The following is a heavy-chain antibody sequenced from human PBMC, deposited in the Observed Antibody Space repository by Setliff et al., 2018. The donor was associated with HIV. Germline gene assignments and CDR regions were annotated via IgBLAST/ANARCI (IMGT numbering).Heavy chain of an antibody. CDR3: ASAPPDIVSTNDYWYFDL. CDR2: FDPEDGET. D-gene: IGHD5-12*01. Sequence: EASVKVSCKASGYTFPSFYVHWVRQAPGKGLEWMGYFDPEDGETVHAQKFQGRVTMTEDTSTDTAYMELSGLRSDDTAVYYCASAPPDIVSTNDYWYFDLWGRGTLVTVSS. CDR1: GYTFPSFY. V-gene: IGHV1-24*01. J-gene: IGHJ2*01.